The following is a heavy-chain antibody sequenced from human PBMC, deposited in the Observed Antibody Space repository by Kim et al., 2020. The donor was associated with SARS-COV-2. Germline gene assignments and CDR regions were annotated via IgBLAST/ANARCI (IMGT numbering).Heavy chain of an antibody. Sequence: GGSLRLSCATSRFTFSAYDMNWVRQAPGKGLEWLSFITKTSTTIYYADSVEGRLTISRDNAKNSLLLQMNSLRDEDTALYYCVREGKGGAFDMWGQGQMV. V-gene: IGHV3-48*02. D-gene: IGHD3-16*01. CDR3: VREGKGGAFDM. CDR1: RFTFSAYD. CDR2: ITKTSTTI. J-gene: IGHJ3*02.